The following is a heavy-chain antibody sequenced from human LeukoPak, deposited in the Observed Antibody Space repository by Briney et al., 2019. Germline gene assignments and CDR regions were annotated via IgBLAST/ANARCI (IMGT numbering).Heavy chain of an antibody. J-gene: IGHJ5*02. CDR2: FDPEDGET. CDR1: GYTLTELS. D-gene: IGHD1-26*01. Sequence: GASVKVSCKVSGYTLTELSMHWVRQAPGKGLGWMGGFDPEDGETIYAQKFQGRVTMTEDTSTDTAYMELSSLRSEDTAVYYCATLVGELLGLRAVFDPWGQGTLVTVSS. CDR3: ATLVGELLGLRAVFDP. V-gene: IGHV1-24*01.